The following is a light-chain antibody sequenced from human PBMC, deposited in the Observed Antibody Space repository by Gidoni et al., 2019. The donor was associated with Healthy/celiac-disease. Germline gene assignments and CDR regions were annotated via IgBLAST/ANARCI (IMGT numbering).Light chain of an antibody. Sequence: DIQMTQSPSSLSASVGDRVTITCRASQSISSYLNWYQQKPGKAPKLLIYAASSLQSGVPSRFSGSGSGTVFTLPISSLQPEDFATYYCQPSYSTPPAFGPRTKVDI. J-gene: IGKJ3*01. V-gene: IGKV1-39*01. CDR2: AAS. CDR1: QSISSY. CDR3: QPSYSTPPA.